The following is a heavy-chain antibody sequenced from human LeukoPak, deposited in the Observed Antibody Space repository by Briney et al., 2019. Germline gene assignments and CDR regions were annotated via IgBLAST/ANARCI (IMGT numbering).Heavy chain of an antibody. Sequence: ASVKVSCKASGYTFTGYYMHWVRQAPGQGLEWMGWINPHSGGTNYAQKFQGRVTMTRDTSIRTAYMGLSGLRSDDTAVYYCARVRVVGVVINWFDPWGQGTLVTVSS. CDR3: ARVRVVGVVINWFDP. CDR1: GYTFTGYY. CDR2: INPHSGGT. D-gene: IGHD3-3*01. J-gene: IGHJ5*02. V-gene: IGHV1-2*02.